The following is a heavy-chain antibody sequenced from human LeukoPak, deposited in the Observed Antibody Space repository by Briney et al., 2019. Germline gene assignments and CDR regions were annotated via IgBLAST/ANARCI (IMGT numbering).Heavy chain of an antibody. CDR2: IHSGGNT. D-gene: IGHD5-24*01. CDR1: GGSISSSSYY. Sequence: PSETLSLACTVSGGSISSSSYYWGWIRQPPGKGPEWIGTIHSGGNTYYNPSLKSRVTISVDTSKNQLSVKLYSVTAADTAVYFCARPAGWLPRYYFEYWGQGTLVTVSS. J-gene: IGHJ4*02. V-gene: IGHV4-39*01. CDR3: ARPAGWLPRYYFEY.